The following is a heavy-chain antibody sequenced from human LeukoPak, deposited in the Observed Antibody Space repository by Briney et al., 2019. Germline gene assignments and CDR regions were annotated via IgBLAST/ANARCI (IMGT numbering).Heavy chain of an antibody. CDR3: ARENIVVVPAANYAYYYYYGMDV. Sequence: SETLSLTCTVSGGSISSYYWSWIRQPAGKGLEWIGRIYTSGSTNYNPSLKSRVTMSVDTSKNQFSLKLSSVTAADTAVYYCARENIVVVPAANYAYYYYYGMDVWGQGTTVTVSS. CDR1: GGSISSYY. J-gene: IGHJ6*02. CDR2: IYTSGST. V-gene: IGHV4-4*07. D-gene: IGHD2-2*01.